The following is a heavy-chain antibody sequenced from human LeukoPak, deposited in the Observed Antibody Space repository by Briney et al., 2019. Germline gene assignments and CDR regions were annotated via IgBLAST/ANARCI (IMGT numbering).Heavy chain of an antibody. V-gene: IGHV4-39*07. J-gene: IGHJ5*02. D-gene: IGHD4-17*01. CDR1: GGSLSSTSYY. CDR2: IYYSGST. Sequence: NPSETLSLTCTVSGGSLSSTSYYWGWIRQPPGKGLEWIGSIYYSGSTYYNPSLKSRVTISVDTSKSQFSLKLSSVTAADTAVYYCARVMTTVTTGWFDPWGQGTLVTVSS. CDR3: ARVMTTVTTGWFDP.